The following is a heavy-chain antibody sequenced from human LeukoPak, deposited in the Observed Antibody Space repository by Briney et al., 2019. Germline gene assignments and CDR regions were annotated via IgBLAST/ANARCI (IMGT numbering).Heavy chain of an antibody. CDR1: GGSFSGYL. J-gene: IGHJ6*03. Sequence: NPSEILSLTCAVYGGSFSGYLWSWIRQPPGKGLEWIGEIHHTGATNYKPSLKSRVSISLDMSKNQLSLEMRSVTAADTAVYYCARGRLDYYYMDVWGRGTTVTVSS. D-gene: IGHD3-9*01. CDR3: ARGRLDYYYMDV. CDR2: IHHTGAT. V-gene: IGHV4-34*01.